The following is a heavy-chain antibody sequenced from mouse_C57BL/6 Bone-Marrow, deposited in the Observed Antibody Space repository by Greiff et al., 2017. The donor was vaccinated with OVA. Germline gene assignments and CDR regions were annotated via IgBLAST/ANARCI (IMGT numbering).Heavy chain of an antibody. CDR2: IDPEDGAT. CDR1: GFNIKDYY. D-gene: IGHD2-5*01. V-gene: IGHV14-2*01. Sequence: VQLKQSGAELVKPGASVKLSCTASGFNIKDYYMHWVKQRTEQGLEWIGRIDPEDGATKYAPKFQGKATITADTSSNTAYLQLSSLTSEDTAVYYCASYYSNERYFDVWGTGTTVTVSS. CDR3: ASYYSNERYFDV. J-gene: IGHJ1*03.